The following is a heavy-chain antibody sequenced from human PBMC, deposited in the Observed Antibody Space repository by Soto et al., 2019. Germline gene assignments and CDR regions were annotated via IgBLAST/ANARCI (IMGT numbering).Heavy chain of an antibody. J-gene: IGHJ1*01. V-gene: IGHV3-30-3*01. D-gene: IGHD6-6*01. CDR3: ARDLHIPARQSEYFQH. CDR1: GFTFSSYA. Sequence: ESGGGVVQPGRSLRLSCAASGFTFSSYAMHWVRQAPGKGLEWVAVISYDGSNKYYADSVKGRFTISRDNSKNTLYLQMNSLRAEDTAVYYCARDLHIPARQSEYFQHWGQGTLVTVSS. CDR2: ISYDGSNK.